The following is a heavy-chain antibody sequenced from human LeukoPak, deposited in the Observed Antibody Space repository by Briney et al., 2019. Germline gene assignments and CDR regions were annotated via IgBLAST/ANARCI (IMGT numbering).Heavy chain of an antibody. CDR1: GFTFRSYA. CDR2: ISYDGSNK. D-gene: IGHD6-19*01. Sequence: GGSLRLSCAASGFTFRSYAMHWVRQAPGKGLEWVEVISYDGSNKYYADSVKGRFTISRDNSRNTLYLQMNSLRAEDTAVYYGARVPVEWLAGFDYWGQGTLVTVSS. CDR3: ARVPVEWLAGFDY. V-gene: IGHV3-30-3*01. J-gene: IGHJ4*02.